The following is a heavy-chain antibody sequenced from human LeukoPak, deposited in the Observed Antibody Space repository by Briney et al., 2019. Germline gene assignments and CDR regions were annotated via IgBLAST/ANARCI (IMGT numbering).Heavy chain of an antibody. Sequence: PSETLSLTCAVYGGSFSGYYWSWIRQPPGKGLEWIGEINHSGSTNYNPSLKSRVTISVDTSKNQFSLKLSSVTAADTAVFYCARAHTGTPHWFDPWGQGTLVTVSS. CDR3: ARAHTGTPHWFDP. CDR2: INHSGST. V-gene: IGHV4-34*01. J-gene: IGHJ5*02. D-gene: IGHD1-1*01. CDR1: GGSFSGYY.